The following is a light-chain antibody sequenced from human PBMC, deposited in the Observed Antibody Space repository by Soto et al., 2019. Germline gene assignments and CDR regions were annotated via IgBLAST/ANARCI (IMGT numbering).Light chain of an antibody. Sequence: EIVMTQSPATLSVSPGERATLSCRASQSVSSNLAWYQQKPGQAPRLLIYGASTRATGIPARFSGSRSGTEFTLTISSLQSEDVAVYYCQQYNNWPALTFGGGTKVEI. CDR3: QQYNNWPALT. J-gene: IGKJ4*01. V-gene: IGKV3D-15*01. CDR2: GAS. CDR1: QSVSSN.